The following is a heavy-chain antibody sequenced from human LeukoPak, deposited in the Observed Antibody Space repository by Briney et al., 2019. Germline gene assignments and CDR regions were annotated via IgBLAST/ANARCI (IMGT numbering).Heavy chain of an antibody. J-gene: IGHJ6*02. V-gene: IGHV4-59*08. CDR1: GGSIGSYY. CDR2: IYYSGST. CDR3: ASTPYYDSSGYPDV. Sequence: SETLSLTCTVSGGSIGSYYWSWIRQPPGKGLEWIGYIYYSGSTNYNPSLKSRVTISVDTSKNQFSLKLNSVTAADTAVYYCASTPYYDSSGYPDVWGQGTTVTVSS. D-gene: IGHD3-22*01.